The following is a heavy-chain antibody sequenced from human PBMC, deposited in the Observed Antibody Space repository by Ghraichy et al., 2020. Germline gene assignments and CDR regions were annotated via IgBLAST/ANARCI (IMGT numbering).Heavy chain of an antibody. V-gene: IGHV4-59*01. CDR2: IYYSGST. Sequence: SETLSLTCTVSGGSISSYYWSWIRQPPGKGLEWIGYIYYSGSTNYNPSLKSRVTISVDTSKNQFSLKLSSVTAADTAVYYCARGPSYDSSGWYYSSYYYYYMDVWGKGTTVTVSS. D-gene: IGHD6-19*01. CDR3: ARGPSYDSSGWYYSSYYYYYMDV. J-gene: IGHJ6*03. CDR1: GGSISSYY.